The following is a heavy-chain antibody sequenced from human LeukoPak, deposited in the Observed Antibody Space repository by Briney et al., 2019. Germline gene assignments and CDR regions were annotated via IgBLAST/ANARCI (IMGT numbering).Heavy chain of an antibody. V-gene: IGHV4-39*01. CDR3: ARGYFSYDSSGYAFDI. D-gene: IGHD3-22*01. J-gene: IGHJ3*02. CDR1: GGSISSSSYY. Sequence: PSETLSLTCTVSGGSISSSSYYWGWIRQPPGKGLEWIGSIYYSGSTYYNPSLKSRVTISVDTSKNQFSLKLSSVTAADTAVYYCARGYFSYDSSGYAFDIWGQGTMVTVSS. CDR2: IYYSGST.